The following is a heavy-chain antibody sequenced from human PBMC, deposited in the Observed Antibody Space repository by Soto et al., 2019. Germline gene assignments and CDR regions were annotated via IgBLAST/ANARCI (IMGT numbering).Heavy chain of an antibody. CDR3: AKGGGGKTPMPSYFDY. Sequence: EVQLLESGGGLVQPGGSLRLSCAASGFIFSDHAMSWVRQAPGKGLEWVSGFSGSDGSTYYAGSVKGRFTISRDNSKHTLYLQMNSLRTEDTAVYYCAKGGGGKTPMPSYFDYWGQRTLVTVS. V-gene: IGHV3-23*01. CDR2: FSGSDGST. D-gene: IGHD2-2*01. J-gene: IGHJ4*02. CDR1: GFIFSDHA.